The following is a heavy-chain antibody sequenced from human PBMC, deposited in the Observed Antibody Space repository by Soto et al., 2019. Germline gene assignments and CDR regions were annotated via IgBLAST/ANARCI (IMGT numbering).Heavy chain of an antibody. Sequence: SETLSLTCTVSGGSISSYYWSWIRQPPGKGLEWIGYIYYSGSTNYNPSLKSRVTISVDTSKNQFSLKLSSVTAADTAMYYCARHPRSISITIFGGDPVDVWGKGTTVTVSS. CDR2: IYYSGST. V-gene: IGHV4-59*08. CDR1: GGSISSYY. J-gene: IGHJ6*04. D-gene: IGHD3-3*01. CDR3: ARHPRSISITIFGGDPVDV.